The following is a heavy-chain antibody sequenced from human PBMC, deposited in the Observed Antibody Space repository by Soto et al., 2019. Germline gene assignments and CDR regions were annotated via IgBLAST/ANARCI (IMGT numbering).Heavy chain of an antibody. CDR1: GFTFSSYA. CDR2: ISYDGSNK. CDR3: ARSGYSSSSRSGYRYYYYYYGMDV. V-gene: IGHV3-30-3*01. D-gene: IGHD6-6*01. J-gene: IGHJ6*02. Sequence: QVQLVESGGGVVQPGRSLRLSCAASGFTFSSYAMHWVRQAPGKGLEWVAVISYDGSNKYYADSVKGRFTISRDNSKNTLYLQMNSLRAEDTAVYYCARSGYSSSSRSGYRYYYYYYGMDVWGQGTTVTVSS.